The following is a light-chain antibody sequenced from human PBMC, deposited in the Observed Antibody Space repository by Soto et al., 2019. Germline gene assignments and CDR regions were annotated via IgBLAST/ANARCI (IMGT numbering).Light chain of an antibody. J-gene: IGKJ1*01. CDR2: GAL. CDR1: QTINNN. Sequence: VMTQAPATLSVSPGERVTLSCRASQTINNNVAWYQLKDGQVPRLLIYGALTRATDIPARFSGSGSGTEFTLTISSLQSEDFAEYHCQQYNNWPQTFGQGTKV. CDR3: QQYNNWPQT. V-gene: IGKV3-15*01.